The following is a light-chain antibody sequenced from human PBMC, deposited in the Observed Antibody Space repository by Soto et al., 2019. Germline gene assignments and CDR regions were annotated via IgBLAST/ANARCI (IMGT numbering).Light chain of an antibody. J-gene: IGLJ1*01. V-gene: IGLV2-11*01. CDR3: CSYAGSYPGV. CDR2: DVS. Sequence: QSALTQPRSVSGSPGQSVTISCTGTSSVVGGYNYVSWYQQHPGKAPKLMIYDVSKRPSGVPDRFSGSKSGNTASLTISGLQAEDEADYYCCSYAGSYPGVFVNGTKVTVL. CDR1: SSVVGGYNY.